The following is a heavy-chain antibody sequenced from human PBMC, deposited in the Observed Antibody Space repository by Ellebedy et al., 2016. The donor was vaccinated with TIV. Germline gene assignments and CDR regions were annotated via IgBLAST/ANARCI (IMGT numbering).Heavy chain of an antibody. CDR3: ARCLPKPMSAFDI. V-gene: IGHV4-34*01. CDR1: GGSFSGYY. CDR2: INHSGIT. J-gene: IGHJ3*02. Sequence: MPSETLSLTCAVYGGSFSGYYWSWIRQPPGKGLEWIEEINHSGITNYIKSRITISVYPSKNPFSLKLTSVTAADTAVYYCARCLPKPMSAFDIWGQGTMVTVSS.